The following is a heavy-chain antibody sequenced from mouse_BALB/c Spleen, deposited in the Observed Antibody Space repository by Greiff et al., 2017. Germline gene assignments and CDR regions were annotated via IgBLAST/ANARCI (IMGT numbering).Heavy chain of an antibody. V-gene: IGHV14-3*02. CDR1: GFNIKDTY. D-gene: IGHD2-2*01. CDR3: ARGGYDDWFAY. J-gene: IGHJ3*01. CDR2: IDPANGNT. Sequence: EVQLQQSGAELVKPGASVKLSCTASGFNIKDTYMHWVKQRPEQGLEWIGRIDPANGNTKYDSKFQGKATITADTSSNTAYLQLSSLTSEDTAVYYCARGGYDDWFAYGGQGTLVTVSA.